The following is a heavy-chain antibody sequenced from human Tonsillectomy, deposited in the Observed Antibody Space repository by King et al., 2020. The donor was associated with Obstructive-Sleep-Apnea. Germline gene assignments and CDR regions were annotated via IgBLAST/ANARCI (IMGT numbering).Heavy chain of an antibody. V-gene: IGHV4-39*07. J-gene: IGHJ5*02. D-gene: IGHD5-24*01. CDR2: IYYSGST. Sequence: MQLQESGPGLVKPSETLSLTCTVSGVSISSSSYYWGWIRQTPGKGLEWIGSIYYSGSTNYNPSLKSRVTISVDMSKNQFSLKLSSVTAAETAMYYCAREGRGLQFRGDESWGQGTLVTVSS. CDR3: AREGRGLQFRGDES. CDR1: GVSISSSSYY.